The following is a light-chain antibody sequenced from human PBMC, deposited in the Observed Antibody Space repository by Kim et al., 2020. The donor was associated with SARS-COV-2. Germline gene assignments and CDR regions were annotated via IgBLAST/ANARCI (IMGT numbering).Light chain of an antibody. J-gene: IGLJ2*01. CDR3: NSRDSSGNHLV. CDR1: SLRSYY. Sequence: SSELTQDPAVSVALGQTVRITCQGDSLRSYYASWYQQKPGQATVLVIYGKNNRPSGIPDRFSGSSSGNTASLIITGAQAEDEADYYCNSRDSSGNHLVFGGGTQLTVL. CDR2: GKN. V-gene: IGLV3-19*01.